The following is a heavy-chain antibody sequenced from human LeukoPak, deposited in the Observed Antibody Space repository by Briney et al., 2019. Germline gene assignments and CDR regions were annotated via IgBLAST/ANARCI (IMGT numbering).Heavy chain of an antibody. J-gene: IGHJ4*02. V-gene: IGHV4-61*02. CDR3: ARDNSISGYSSSWYRSDYFDY. Sequence: SETLSLTCTVSGGSISSGSYYWSWIRQPAGKGLEWIGRIYTSGSTNYNPSLKSRVTISVDTSKNQFSLKLSSVTAADTAVYYCARDNSISGYSSSWYRSDYFDYWGERTLVTVSS. CDR2: IYTSGST. D-gene: IGHD6-13*01. CDR1: GGSISSGSYY.